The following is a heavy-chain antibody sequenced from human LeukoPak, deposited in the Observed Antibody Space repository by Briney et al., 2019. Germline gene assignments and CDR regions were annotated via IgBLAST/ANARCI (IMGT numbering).Heavy chain of an antibody. CDR2: IYTSGST. J-gene: IGHJ6*03. Sequence: SETLSLACTVSGVSISSYFWSWIRQSAGKGLEWIGRIYTSGSTYYNPSLKSRVSMSVDTSKNQFSLKLSSVTAADTAVYYCARGRYSYGPQNYDYMDVWGKGTTVTISS. CDR1: GVSISSYF. V-gene: IGHV4-4*07. CDR3: ARGRYSYGPQNYDYMDV. D-gene: IGHD5-18*01.